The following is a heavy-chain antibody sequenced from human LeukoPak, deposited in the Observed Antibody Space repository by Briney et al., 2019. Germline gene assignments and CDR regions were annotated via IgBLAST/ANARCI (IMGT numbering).Heavy chain of an antibody. V-gene: IGHV3-7*05. CDR3: ARALYYYDSSGYIDY. CDR1: GFTFSSYW. D-gene: IGHD3-22*01. J-gene: IGHJ4*02. Sequence: GGSLRLSCAASGFTFSSYWMSWVRRAPGKGLEWVANIKQDGSEKYYVDSVKGRFTISRDNAKNSLYLQMNSLRAEDTAVYYCARALYYYDSSGYIDYWGQGTLVTVSS. CDR2: IKQDGSEK.